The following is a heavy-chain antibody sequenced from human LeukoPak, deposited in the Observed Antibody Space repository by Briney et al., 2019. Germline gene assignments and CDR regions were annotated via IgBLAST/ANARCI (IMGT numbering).Heavy chain of an antibody. Sequence: ASVKVSCKASGYTFTSYDINWVRRATGQGLEWMGWMNPNSGNTGYAQKFQGRVTMARNTSISTAYMELSSLRSEDTAVYYCASYSGYDSHYYYGMDVWGQGTTVTVSS. CDR2: MNPNSGNT. CDR1: GYTFTSYD. J-gene: IGHJ6*02. CDR3: ASYSGYDSHYYYGMDV. D-gene: IGHD5-12*01. V-gene: IGHV1-8*01.